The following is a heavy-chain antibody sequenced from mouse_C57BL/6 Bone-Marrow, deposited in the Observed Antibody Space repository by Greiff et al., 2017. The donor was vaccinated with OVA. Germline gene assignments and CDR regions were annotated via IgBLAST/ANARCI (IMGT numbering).Heavy chain of an antibody. Sequence: VKLQQPGAELVRPGTSVKLSCKASGYTFTSYWMHWVKQRPGQGLEWIGVIDPSDSYSNYNQKFKGKATLTVDTSSSTAYMQLSSLTSEDSAVYYCARSLIYYYGSPWFAYWGQGTLVTVSA. CDR1: GYTFTSYW. J-gene: IGHJ3*01. V-gene: IGHV1-59*01. CDR2: IDPSDSYS. CDR3: ARSLIYYYGSPWFAY. D-gene: IGHD1-1*01.